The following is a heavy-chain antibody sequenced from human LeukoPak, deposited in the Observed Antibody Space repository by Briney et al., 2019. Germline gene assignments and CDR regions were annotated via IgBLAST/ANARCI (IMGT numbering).Heavy chain of an antibody. CDR2: IRPDGSEE. J-gene: IGHJ4*02. D-gene: IGHD2-2*01. CDR3: SGRSGFSSIY. CDR1: GFTFNNHW. Sequence: GGSLRLSCEASGFTFNNHWMNSVRQAPGEGRECLANIRPDGSEEFYVESVKGRFTISRDNAKNSVYLQMNNLRAEDTAVYYCSGRSGFSSIYWGQGVQVTVSS. V-gene: IGHV3-7*01.